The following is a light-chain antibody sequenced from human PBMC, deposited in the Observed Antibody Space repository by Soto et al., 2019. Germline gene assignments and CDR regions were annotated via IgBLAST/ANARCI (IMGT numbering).Light chain of an antibody. J-gene: IGLJ2*01. CDR1: SSDVGGYNY. Sequence: QSALTQPASVSGSPGQSITISCTGTSSDVGGYNYVSWYQQHPGKAPKLMIYDVSNRPSGVSNRFSGSKSGNTAFLTISGLQAEDEADYYCRSYTSSSTPVVFGGGTKLTVL. V-gene: IGLV2-14*01. CDR2: DVS. CDR3: RSYTSSSTPVV.